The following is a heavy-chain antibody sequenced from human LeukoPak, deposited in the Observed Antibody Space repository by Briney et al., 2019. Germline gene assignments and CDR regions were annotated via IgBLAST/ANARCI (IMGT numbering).Heavy chain of an antibody. CDR2: IKHDGSEKQDGSEK. J-gene: IGHJ4*02. V-gene: IGHV3-7*01. CDR3: TDTFAG. D-gene: IGHD3-16*01. CDR1: GFTFSQYW. Sequence: PGGSLRLSCAASGFTFSQYWMSWVRQAPGKGLEWVANIKHDGSEKQDGSEKNYVDSVKGRFTISRDSSKNILYLQMNDLSVEDSALYYCTDTFAGWGPGTLVTVSS.